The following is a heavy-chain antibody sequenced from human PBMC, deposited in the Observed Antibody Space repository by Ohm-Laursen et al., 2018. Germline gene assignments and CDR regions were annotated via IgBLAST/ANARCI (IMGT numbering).Heavy chain of an antibody. Sequence: SSLRLSCAASGFTFSSYGMHWVRQAPGKGLEWVAVISYDGSNKYYADSVKGRFTISRDNSKNTLYLQMNSLRAEDTAVYYCAKDFDEDTAIAFWGQGTLVTVSS. D-gene: IGHD5-18*01. V-gene: IGHV3-30*18. J-gene: IGHJ4*02. CDR3: AKDFDEDTAIAF. CDR1: GFTFSSYG. CDR2: ISYDGSNK.